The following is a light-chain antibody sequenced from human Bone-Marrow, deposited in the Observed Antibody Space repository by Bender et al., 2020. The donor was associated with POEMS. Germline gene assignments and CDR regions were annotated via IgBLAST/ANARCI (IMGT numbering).Light chain of an antibody. CDR3: AAWEDSLNGWV. J-gene: IGLJ3*02. CDR2: EVD. CDR1: SRDIGSYNL. V-gene: IGLV2-23*02. Sequence: QSALTQPASVSGSPGQSITISCTGTSRDIGSYNLVSWYQQHPGKAPKFLIYEVDKRPSGISNRFSGSKSGNTASLTISGLQAEDEADYYCAAWEDSLNGWVFGGGTKLTVL.